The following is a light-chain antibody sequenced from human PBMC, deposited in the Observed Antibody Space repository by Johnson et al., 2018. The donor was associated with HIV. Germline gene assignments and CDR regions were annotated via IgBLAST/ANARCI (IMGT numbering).Light chain of an antibody. Sequence: QSILTQPPSVSAAPRQKVTISCSGSSSNIGNNYVSWYQHLPGTAPKLLIYDNNKRPSGIPDRFSGSKSGTSATLGITGLQTGDEADYYCGTWDSSRSGFVFGTGTKVTVL. J-gene: IGLJ1*01. CDR3: GTWDSSRSGFV. CDR1: SSNIGNNY. CDR2: DNN. V-gene: IGLV1-51*01.